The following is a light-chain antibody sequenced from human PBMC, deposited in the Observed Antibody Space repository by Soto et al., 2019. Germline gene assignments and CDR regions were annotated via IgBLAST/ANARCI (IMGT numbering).Light chain of an antibody. CDR3: QQSYTFPSP. CDR2: EAS. J-gene: IGKJ4*01. CDR1: QTIIRW. V-gene: IGKV1-5*01. Sequence: DIQLTQTPSTLSASLGDEVTITCRAGQTIIRWLSWYQHKPGRAPKLLIYEASTLESGVPSRFSGSGSGTDFTLTISSLQPEDFATYYCQQSYTFPSPFGGGTKVDI.